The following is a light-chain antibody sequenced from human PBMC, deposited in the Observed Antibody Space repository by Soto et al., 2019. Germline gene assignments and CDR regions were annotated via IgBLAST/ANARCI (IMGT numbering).Light chain of an antibody. Sequence: IVLIQSPDTLSLSPGGRARLSCMSSQSVRRYVALYQQKPGQAPRVLTYDASYRATGIPARFSFSGSGTDFTLDFGSREPEDLLVYYCQQRSNWITFGQGTRLDI. J-gene: IGKJ5*01. V-gene: IGKV3-11*01. CDR2: DAS. CDR3: QQRSNWIT. CDR1: QSVRRY.